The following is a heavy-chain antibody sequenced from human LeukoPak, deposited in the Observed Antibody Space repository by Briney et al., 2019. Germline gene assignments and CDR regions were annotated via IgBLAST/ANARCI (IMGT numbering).Heavy chain of an antibody. V-gene: IGHV1-8*01. Sequence: ASVKVSCKDSGYTFTSYDINWVRQATGQGLEWMGWMNPNSGNTGYAQKFQGRVTMTRNTSISTAYMELSSLRSEDTAVYYCARVLSTRSLGGYYYYGMDVWGQGTTVTVSS. CDR3: ARVLSTRSLGGYYYYGMDV. CDR2: MNPNSGNT. D-gene: IGHD2/OR15-2a*01. CDR1: GYTFTSYD. J-gene: IGHJ6*02.